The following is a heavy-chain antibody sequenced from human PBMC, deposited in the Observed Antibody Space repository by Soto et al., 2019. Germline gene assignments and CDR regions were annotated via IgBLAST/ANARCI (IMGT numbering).Heavy chain of an antibody. CDR1: GFTFSSYW. CDR3: ARVYVGPCSSTSGNLEGPFDY. CDR2: IKQDGSEK. D-gene: IGHD2-2*01. V-gene: IGHV3-7*01. J-gene: IGHJ4*02. Sequence: EVQLVESGGGLVQPGGSLRLSCAASGFTFSSYWMSWVRQAPGKGLEWVANIKQDGSEKYYVDSVKGRFTISRDNAKNSLYLQMNSLKAEDTAVYYCARVYVGPCSSTSGNLEGPFDYWGQGTLVTVSS.